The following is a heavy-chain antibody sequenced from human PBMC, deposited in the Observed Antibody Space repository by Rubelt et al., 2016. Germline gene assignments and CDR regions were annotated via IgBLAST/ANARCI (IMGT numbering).Heavy chain of an antibody. V-gene: IGHV4-39*07. CDR3: ARARYSGSYYSDY. J-gene: IGHJ4*02. D-gene: IGHD1-26*01. CDR2: IYYNGST. CDR1: GGSISSSSYY. Sequence: QLQLQESGPGLVKPSETLSLTCTVSGGSISSSSYYWGWIRQPPGKGLEWIGSIYYNGSTYYNPSLKSRVTISVDTSKNQFSLKLSSVTAADTAIYYCARARYSGSYYSDYWGQGTLVTVSS.